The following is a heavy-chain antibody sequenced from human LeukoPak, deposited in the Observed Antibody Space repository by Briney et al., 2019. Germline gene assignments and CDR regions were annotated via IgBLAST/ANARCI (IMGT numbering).Heavy chain of an antibody. V-gene: IGHV1-2*04. D-gene: IGHD3-22*01. CDR2: INPNSGGT. Sequence: ASVKVSCKASGYTFTSYYMHWVRQAPGQGLEWMGWINPNSGGTNYAQKFQGWVTMTRDTSISTAYMELSRLRSDDTAVYYCARAPVSMIWDLDAFDIWGQGTMVTVSS. CDR1: GYTFTSYY. CDR3: ARAPVSMIWDLDAFDI. J-gene: IGHJ3*02.